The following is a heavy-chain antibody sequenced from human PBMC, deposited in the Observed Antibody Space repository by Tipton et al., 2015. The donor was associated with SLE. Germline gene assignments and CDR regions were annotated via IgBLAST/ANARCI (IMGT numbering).Heavy chain of an antibody. Sequence: GSLRLSCAASGFTFSSYALTWVRQAPGKGLEWVSTVSGSGLYTYYADSVKGRFTLSRDNSKNTLFLQLTRLRAEDSAVYSCAVGGDSGYDRLDYWGQGTLLTVSS. CDR3: AVGGDSGYDRLDY. CDR2: VSGSGLYT. CDR1: GFTFSSYA. J-gene: IGHJ4*02. V-gene: IGHV3-23*01. D-gene: IGHD5-12*01.